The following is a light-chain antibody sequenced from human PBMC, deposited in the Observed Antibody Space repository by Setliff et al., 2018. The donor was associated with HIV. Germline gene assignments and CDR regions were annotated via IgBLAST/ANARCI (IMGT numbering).Light chain of an antibody. CDR3: SSYTSSNTLV. V-gene: IGLV2-14*01. Sequence: QSALTQPASVSGSPGQSITISCTGTSSDVGGYNSVSWYQQHPGKAPKLMIYEVSNRPSGVSNRFSGSKSGNTASLTISGLQAEDKADYYCSSYTSSNTLVFGTGTKV. CDR1: SSDVGGYNS. J-gene: IGLJ1*01. CDR2: EVS.